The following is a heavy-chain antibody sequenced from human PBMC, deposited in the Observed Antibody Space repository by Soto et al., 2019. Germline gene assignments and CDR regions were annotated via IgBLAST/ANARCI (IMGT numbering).Heavy chain of an antibody. V-gene: IGHV4-38-2*02. Sequence: SETLSLTCAVSGYSISSGYYWGWIRQPPGKGLEWIGHNYHSGSTYYNPSLKSRVTISVDTSRNQFSLKLSSVTAADTAVYYCARESYYYGSGSYVLRGPQDYGMNVWDQGTTGTVSS. CDR3: ARESYYYGSGSYVLRGPQDYGMNV. J-gene: IGHJ6*02. CDR1: GYSISSGYY. D-gene: IGHD3-10*01. CDR2: NYHSGST.